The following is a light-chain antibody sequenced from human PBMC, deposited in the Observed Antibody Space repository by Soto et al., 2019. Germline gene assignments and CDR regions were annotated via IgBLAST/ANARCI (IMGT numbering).Light chain of an antibody. Sequence: EIVLTQSPGTLSLSPGESATLSCRASQSVSHFLAWYQQKPGQAPRLLISDTSSRATGIPGRFSGSGSGTDFTLTIDSLEPEDSAVYYCQQRTDWPTFGGGTKVEI. CDR2: DTS. CDR1: QSVSHF. J-gene: IGKJ4*01. CDR3: QQRTDWPT. V-gene: IGKV3-11*01.